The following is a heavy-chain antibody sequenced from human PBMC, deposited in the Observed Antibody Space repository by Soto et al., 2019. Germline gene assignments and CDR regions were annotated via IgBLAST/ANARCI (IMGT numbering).Heavy chain of an antibody. D-gene: IGHD2-8*01. V-gene: IGHV3-73*02. CDR3: SRHEEGRRMVFYGMAV. J-gene: IGHJ6*02. Sequence: QLVESGGGLVQAGGSLRLSCSASGFTFSRSDLHWVRQAPGKGLEWVGRVRSKIHNYATSFADSVRGRFTISRNASDTTVSLEMSGLKSEDTALYYCSRHEEGRRMVFYGMAVWGQGTTVTVSS. CDR1: GFTFSRSD. CDR2: VRSKIHNYAT.